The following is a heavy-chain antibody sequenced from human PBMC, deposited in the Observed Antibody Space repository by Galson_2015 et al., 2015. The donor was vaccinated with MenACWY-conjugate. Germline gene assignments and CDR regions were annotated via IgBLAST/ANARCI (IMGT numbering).Heavy chain of an antibody. CDR1: GFNFRDVW. D-gene: IGHD4-11*01. CDR3: ATHSYSWVLGN. Sequence: SLSLSCAASGFNFRDVWMSWVRQAPGMGLEWIGRIKSESGGGTTDYAAPVKGRFTVSRDDSKNMVYLEMNSLKTEDTAVYYCATHSYSWVLGNWGQGTLVTVSS. CDR2: IKSESGGGTT. V-gene: IGHV3-15*01. J-gene: IGHJ4*02.